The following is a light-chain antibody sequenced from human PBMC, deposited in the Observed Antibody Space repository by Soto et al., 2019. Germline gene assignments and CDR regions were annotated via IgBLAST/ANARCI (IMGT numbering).Light chain of an antibody. V-gene: IGKV1-12*01. CDR1: QGIGSW. CDR3: QQANSFPWT. J-gene: IGKJ1*01. Sequence: DIQMTQSPSSVSASVGDRVTITCRASQGIGSWLAWYQQKQGKAPKLLIYGAVSLQSGVPSRFSGSGSGTDFTLTISRLQPEEFATYYCQQANSFPWTFGQGTKVDIK. CDR2: GAV.